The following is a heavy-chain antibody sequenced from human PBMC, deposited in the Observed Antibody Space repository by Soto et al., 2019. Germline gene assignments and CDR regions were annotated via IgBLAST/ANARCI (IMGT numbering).Heavy chain of an antibody. J-gene: IGHJ4*02. V-gene: IGHV4-38-2*02. CDR3: ARDKEEGDYEEGFDY. CDR2: IYHSGST. Sequence: PSETLSLTCAVSGYSISSGYYWGWIRQPPGKGLEWIGSIYHSGSTYYNPSLKSRVTISVDTSKNQFSLKLSSVTAADTAVYYCARDKEEGDYEEGFDYWGQGTLVTVSS. CDR1: GYSISSGYY. D-gene: IGHD4-17*01.